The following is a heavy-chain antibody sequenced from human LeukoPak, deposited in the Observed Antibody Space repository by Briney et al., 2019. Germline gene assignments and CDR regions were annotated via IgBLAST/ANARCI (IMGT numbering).Heavy chain of an antibody. CDR2: ISGSGGST. CDR1: GFSFSDYS. Sequence: GGSLRLSCATSGFSFSDYSMNWVRQAPGKGLEWVSAISGSGGSTYYADSVKGRFTISRDNSKNTLYLQMNSLRAEDTAVYYCAKDQRWLQFAPGEYYFDYWGQGTLVTVSS. CDR3: AKDQRWLQFAPGEYYFDY. V-gene: IGHV3-23*01. J-gene: IGHJ4*02. D-gene: IGHD5-24*01.